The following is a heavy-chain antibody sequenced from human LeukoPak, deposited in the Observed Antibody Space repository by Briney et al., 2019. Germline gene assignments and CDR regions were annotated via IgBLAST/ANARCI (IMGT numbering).Heavy chain of an antibody. J-gene: IGHJ4*02. CDR1: GFTFSSFG. CDR2: IWSDGSNK. Sequence: VRSLRLSCAAAGFTFSSFGMHWVRQAPSKGVEGLAVIWSDGSNKYYADSVKGRVTTSRNNSKNTLYLQMNSLRADDTAIYYCARCQDSGSYNLLRYWGQGTLVTVSS. D-gene: IGHD1-26*01. CDR3: ARCQDSGSYNLLRY. V-gene: IGHV3-33*01.